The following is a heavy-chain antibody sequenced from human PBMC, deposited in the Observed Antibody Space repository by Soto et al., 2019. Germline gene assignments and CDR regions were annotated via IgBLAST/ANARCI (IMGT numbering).Heavy chain of an antibody. CDR1: GFTFSSYS. J-gene: IGHJ6*02. V-gene: IGHV3-21*01. CDR3: ARDAAPDYCSGGSCYSLINYYCYYGMDV. Sequence: GGSLRLSCAASGFTFSSYSMNWVRQAPGKGLEWVSSISSSSSYIYYADSVKGRFTISRDNAKNSLYLQMNSLRAEDTAVYYCARDAAPDYCSGGSCYSLINYYCYYGMDVWGQGTTVTVSS. D-gene: IGHD2-15*01. CDR2: ISSSSSYI.